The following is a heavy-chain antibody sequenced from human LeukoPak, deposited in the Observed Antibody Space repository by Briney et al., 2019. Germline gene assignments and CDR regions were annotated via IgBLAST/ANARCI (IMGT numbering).Heavy chain of an antibody. CDR2: TYYWSKWYN. D-gene: IGHD6-6*01. V-gene: IGHV6-1*01. Sequence: PSQTLSLTCVISGDSVSSNSVAWHWIRQSPSRGLEWLGRTYYWSKWYNHYAPSVESRITINPDTSKNQLSLQLNSVTPEDTAVYYCVRVASSSSYYFDSWGQGNLVTVSS. J-gene: IGHJ4*02. CDR1: GDSVSSNSVA. CDR3: VRVASSSSYYFDS.